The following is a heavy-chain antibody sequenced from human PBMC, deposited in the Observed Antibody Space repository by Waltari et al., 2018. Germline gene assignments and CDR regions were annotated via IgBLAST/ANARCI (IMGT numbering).Heavy chain of an antibody. J-gene: IGHJ4*02. D-gene: IGHD3-22*01. CDR1: GFTFSSYA. CDR3: AKSADTVHWRRGYPRGDYCDY. V-gene: IGHV3-23*04. Sequence: VQLVQSGAEVKKPGGSLRLSCAASGFTFSSYAMSWVRQAPGKGLEWVSAMSGSGGSTDYADAVKGRFTISRDNSKNTLYRQMNSLRAEDTAVYYCAKSADTVHWRRGYPRGDYCDYWGQGTLVTVSS. CDR2: MSGSGGST.